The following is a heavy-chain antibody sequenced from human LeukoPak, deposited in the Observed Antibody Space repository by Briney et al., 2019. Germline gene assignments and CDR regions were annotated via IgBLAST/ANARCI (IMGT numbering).Heavy chain of an antibody. CDR1: GGTFSSYA. CDR3: ARAKAVSGYSYGRTFDY. V-gene: IGHV1-69*04. Sequence: SVKVSCKASGGTFSSYAISWVRQAPGQGLEWMGRIIPILGIANYAQKFQGRVTITADKSTSTAYMELRSLRSDDTAVYYCARAKAVSGYSYGRTFDYWGRGTLVTVSS. D-gene: IGHD5-18*01. CDR2: IIPILGIA. J-gene: IGHJ4*02.